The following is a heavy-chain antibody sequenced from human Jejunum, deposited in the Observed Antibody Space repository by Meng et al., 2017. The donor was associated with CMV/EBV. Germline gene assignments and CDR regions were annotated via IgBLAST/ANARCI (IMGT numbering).Heavy chain of an antibody. D-gene: IGHD1-1*01. CDR3: ARGVGHATNNSLDS. V-gene: IGHV4-39*07. J-gene: IGHJ4*02. CDR2: IHYSGST. Sequence: GGSISSSGYYWAWIRQPPGKGLEWVGSIHYSGSTYYNPSLKSRVTISIDTSRNQFSLNLRSVTAADTAMYFCARGVGHATNNSLDSWGQGTLVTVSS. CDR1: GGSISSSGYY.